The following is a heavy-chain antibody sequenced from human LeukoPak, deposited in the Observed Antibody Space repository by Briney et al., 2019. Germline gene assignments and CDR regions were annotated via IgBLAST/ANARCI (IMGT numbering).Heavy chain of an antibody. D-gene: IGHD5-12*01. V-gene: IGHV3-7*01. Sequence: GGSLRLSCAASGFTFSSYWMSWVRQAPGKGLEWVASIKQDGSEKYYVDSVKGRFTISRDNAKNSLYLQMNSLRAEDTAVYYCATYSGYGHFDYWGQGTLVTVSS. CDR3: ATYSGYGHFDY. J-gene: IGHJ4*02. CDR1: GFTFSSYW. CDR2: IKQDGSEK.